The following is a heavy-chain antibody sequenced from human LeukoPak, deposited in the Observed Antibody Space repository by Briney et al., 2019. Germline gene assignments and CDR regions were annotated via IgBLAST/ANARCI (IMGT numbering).Heavy chain of an antibody. J-gene: IGHJ4*02. CDR2: INPNSGGT. CDR3: ARSRVRFLEWCPFDY. V-gene: IGHV1-2*02. CDR1: GYTFTGYY. D-gene: IGHD3-3*01. Sequence: GASVKVSCKASGYTFTGYYMHWVRQAPGQGLEWMGWINPNSGGTNYAQKFQGRVTMTRDTSISTAYMELSRLRSDDTAVYYCARSRVRFLEWCPFDYWGQGTLVTVSS.